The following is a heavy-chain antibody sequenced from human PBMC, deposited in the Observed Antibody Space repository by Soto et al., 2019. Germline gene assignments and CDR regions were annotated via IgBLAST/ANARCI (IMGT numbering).Heavy chain of an antibody. J-gene: IGHJ6*02. CDR1: GASISSGGYY. D-gene: IGHD1-1*01. Sequence: SETLSLTCTVSGASISSGGYYSWIRQHPGKDLEWIGYIYYSGTTYYNPSLKSRVSITIDTSNNQFSLKLSSVTAADTTVYYCARDWRHNWDAGGYYYYAMDVWGQGTTVTVSS. CDR3: ARDWRHNWDAGGYYYYAMDV. V-gene: IGHV4-31*03. CDR2: IYYSGTT.